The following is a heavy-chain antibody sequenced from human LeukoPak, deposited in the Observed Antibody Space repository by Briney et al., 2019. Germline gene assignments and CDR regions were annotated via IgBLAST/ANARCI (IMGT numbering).Heavy chain of an antibody. Sequence: GESLKISCKGSGYSFTSYWIGWVRQMPGKGLEWMGIVYPGDSDTRYSPSFQGQVTISADKSISTAYLQWSSLKASDTAMYYCARIAVAGTGVRWFDPWGQGTLVTVSS. V-gene: IGHV5-51*01. CDR3: ARIAVAGTGVRWFDP. CDR2: VYPGDSDT. J-gene: IGHJ5*02. CDR1: GYSFTSYW. D-gene: IGHD6-19*01.